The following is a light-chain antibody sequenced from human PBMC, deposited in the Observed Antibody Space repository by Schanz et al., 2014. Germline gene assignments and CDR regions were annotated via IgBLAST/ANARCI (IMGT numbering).Light chain of an antibody. CDR2: EVN. CDR1: SSDIGRYNY. CDR3: SSYTSSSTLGV. J-gene: IGLJ2*01. V-gene: IGLV2-8*01. Sequence: QSALTQPPSASGSPGQSVTISCTGTSSDIGRYNYVSWYQQHPGKAPRLLIYEVNKRPSGVPTRFSGSKSDNTASLTVSGLQAEDEADYYCSSYTSSSTLGVFGGGTKLTVL.